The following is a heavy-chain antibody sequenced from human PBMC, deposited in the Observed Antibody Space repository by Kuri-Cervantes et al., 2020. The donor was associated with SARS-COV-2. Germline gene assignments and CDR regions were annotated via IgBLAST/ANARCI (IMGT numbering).Heavy chain of an antibody. CDR1: GGSFSGYY. V-gene: IGHV4-34*01. Sequence: SQTLSLTCAVYGGSFSGYYWSWIRQPPGKGLEWIGEIHHSGSTYYNPSLKSRVTISVDTSKNQFSLKLSSVTAADTAVYYCARDIYSRLFDLWGQGTLVTVSS. CDR2: IHHSGST. D-gene: IGHD1-26*01. J-gene: IGHJ4*02. CDR3: ARDIYSRLFDL.